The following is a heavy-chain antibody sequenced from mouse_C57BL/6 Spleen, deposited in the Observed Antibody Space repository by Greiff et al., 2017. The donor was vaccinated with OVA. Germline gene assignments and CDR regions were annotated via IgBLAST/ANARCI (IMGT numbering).Heavy chain of an antibody. D-gene: IGHD2-3*01. CDR1: GFTFSDYG. Sequence: SGGGLVKPGGSLKLSCAASGFTFSDYGMHWVRQAPEKGLEWVAYISSGSSTIYYADTVKGRFTISRDNAKNTLFLQMTSLRSEDTAMYYCAGEYIYDGYYGWFAYWGQGTLVTVSA. CDR2: ISSGSSTI. CDR3: AGEYIYDGYYGWFAY. J-gene: IGHJ3*01. V-gene: IGHV5-17*01.